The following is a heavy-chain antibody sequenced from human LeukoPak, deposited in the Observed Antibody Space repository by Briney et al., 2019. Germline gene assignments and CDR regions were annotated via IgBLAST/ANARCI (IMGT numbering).Heavy chain of an antibody. CDR2: IYHSGST. Sequence: SETLSLTCAVSGGSISSGGYSWSWIRQPPGKGLEWIGYIYHSGSTYYNPSLKSRVTISVDRSKNQFSLKLSSVTAADTAVYYCARGHYDCWSGYAPTGWFDPWGQGTLVTVSS. CDR3: ARGHYDCWSGYAPTGWFDP. D-gene: IGHD3-3*01. CDR1: GGSISSGGYS. J-gene: IGHJ5*02. V-gene: IGHV4-30-2*01.